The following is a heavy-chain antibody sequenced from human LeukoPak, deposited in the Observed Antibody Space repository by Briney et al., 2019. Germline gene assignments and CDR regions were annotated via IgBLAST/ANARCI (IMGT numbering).Heavy chain of an antibody. CDR2: IYPGDSDT. D-gene: IGHD6-13*01. V-gene: IGHV5-51*01. CDR3: ARRGIAAAVNAFDI. Sequence: GESLKISCKGFGYTFTSYWIGWVRQLPGKVLEWMGIIYPGDSDTRYSPSFQGQVTISADKSISTAYLQWSSLKASDTAMYYCARRGIAAAVNAFDIWGQGTMVTVSS. J-gene: IGHJ3*02. CDR1: GYTFTSYW.